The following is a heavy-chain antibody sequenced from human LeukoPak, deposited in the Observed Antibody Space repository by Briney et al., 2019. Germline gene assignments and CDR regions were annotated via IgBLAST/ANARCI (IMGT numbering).Heavy chain of an antibody. V-gene: IGHV5-51*01. CDR3: ARLGEGYCSSTSCLYNWFDP. Sequence: GESLKISCKGSGYSFTSYWIGWVRQMPGKGLEWMGIIYPGDSDTRYSPSFQGQVTISADKSIGTAYLQWSSLKASDTAMYYCARLGEGYCSSTSCLYNWFDPWGQGTLVTVSS. CDR1: GYSFTSYW. CDR2: IYPGDSDT. D-gene: IGHD2-2*01. J-gene: IGHJ5*02.